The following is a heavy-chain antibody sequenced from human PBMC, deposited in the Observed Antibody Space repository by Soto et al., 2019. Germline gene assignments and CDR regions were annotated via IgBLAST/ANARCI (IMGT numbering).Heavy chain of an antibody. CDR1: CGSISSYY. CDR2: IYYSGST. D-gene: IGHD6-19*01. J-gene: IGHJ5*02. V-gene: IGHV4-59*01. CDR3: ARDLAVAGIGFDP. Sequence: PSETLSLTCTVSCGSISSYYWSWIRQPPGKGLEWIGYIYYSGSTNYNPSLKSRVTISVDTSKNQFSLKLSSVTAADTAVYYCARDLAVAGIGFDPWGQGTLVTVSS.